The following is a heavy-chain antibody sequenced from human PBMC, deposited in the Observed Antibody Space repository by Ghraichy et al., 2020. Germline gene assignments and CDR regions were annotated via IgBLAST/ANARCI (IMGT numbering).Heavy chain of an antibody. Sequence: GESLNISCKGSGYSFPNYWHGWVRQMPGKGLEWMGIIYPDDSDTRYSTSFQGQVTILTDKSISNAYPQWSSLKSSDTAMYYCARLGTPGGSSWPDPWGQGTLVAVAS. V-gene: IGHV5-51*01. D-gene: IGHD6-6*01. CDR2: IYPDDSDT. J-gene: IGHJ5*02. CDR1: GYSFPNYW. CDR3: ARLGTPGGSSWPDP.